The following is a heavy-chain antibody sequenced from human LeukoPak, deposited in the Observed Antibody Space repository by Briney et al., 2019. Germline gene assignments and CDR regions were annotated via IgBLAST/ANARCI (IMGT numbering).Heavy chain of an antibody. Sequence: GGSLRLSCAASGFTFSSYAMSWVRQAPGKGLEWVSAISGSGGSTYYADSVKGRFTISRDNSKNTLYLQMNSLRAEDTAVYYCPKDHNPGIAAAGPSFDYWGQGTLVTVSS. CDR1: GFTFSSYA. CDR3: PKDHNPGIAAAGPSFDY. V-gene: IGHV3-23*01. D-gene: IGHD6-13*01. J-gene: IGHJ4*02. CDR2: ISGSGGST.